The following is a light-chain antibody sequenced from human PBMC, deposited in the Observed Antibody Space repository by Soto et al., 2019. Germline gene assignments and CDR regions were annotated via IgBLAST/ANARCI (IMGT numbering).Light chain of an antibody. J-gene: IGKJ3*01. V-gene: IGKV1-5*03. CDR2: KAS. Sequence: DIQMTQSPSTLSASVGDRVNITCRASQSISSRLSGYQQKGGEASQLLMYKASTLDSGVPSRFSGSGSGTEFTLTISSLQPEDFATYYCQQYNNYAFTFGPGTKVDFK. CDR1: QSISSR. CDR3: QQYNNYAFT.